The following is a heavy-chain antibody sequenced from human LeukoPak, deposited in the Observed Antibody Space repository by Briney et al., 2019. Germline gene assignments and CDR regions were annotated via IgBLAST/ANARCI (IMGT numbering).Heavy chain of an antibody. J-gene: IGHJ4*02. CDR3: GRLLSWGNNSTYRPFDY. CDR2: IKEDGSEK. V-gene: IGHV3-7*01. Sequence: GGSLRLSCAASEFSVGSNYMTWVRQAPGKGLEWVANIKEDGSEKYYVDSVKGRFTISRDNAKNSLYLQMNSLRAEDTAVYFCGRLLSWGNNSTYRPFDYWGQGILVIVSS. D-gene: IGHD2/OR15-2a*01. CDR1: EFSVGSNY.